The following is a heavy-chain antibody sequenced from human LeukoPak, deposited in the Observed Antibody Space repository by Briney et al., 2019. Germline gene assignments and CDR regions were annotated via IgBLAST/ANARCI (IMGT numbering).Heavy chain of an antibody. Sequence: PGGSLRLSCAASGFTFSSYAMSWVRQAPGKGLEWVSAITGNGANTFYADSVKGRFTISRDNSKNTMYLQMNSLRAEDTALYYCARDRPGSYPNWFDPWGQGTLVTVSS. D-gene: IGHD3-10*01. J-gene: IGHJ5*02. CDR1: GFTFSSYA. CDR2: ITGNGANT. CDR3: ARDRPGSYPNWFDP. V-gene: IGHV3-23*01.